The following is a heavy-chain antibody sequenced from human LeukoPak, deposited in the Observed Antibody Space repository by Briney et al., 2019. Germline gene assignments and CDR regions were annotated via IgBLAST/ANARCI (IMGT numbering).Heavy chain of an antibody. CDR1: NGSISNYF. CDR2: VHHSGTA. Sequence: SETLPLTCTVSNGSISNYFWSWIRQPPGKGLEWIGYVHHSGTANYNPSLMSRVNISIDTSEHRLSLKLSSVTAADTALYYCASLGGYYESSSYSQLDAFDIWGQGTMVTVSS. D-gene: IGHD3-22*01. V-gene: IGHV4-59*01. J-gene: IGHJ3*02. CDR3: ASLGGYYESSSYSQLDAFDI.